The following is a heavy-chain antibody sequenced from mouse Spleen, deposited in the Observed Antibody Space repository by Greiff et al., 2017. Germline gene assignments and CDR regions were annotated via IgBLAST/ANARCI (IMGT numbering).Heavy chain of an antibody. Sequence: EVHLVESGGGLVKPGGSLKLSCAASGFTFSDYGMHWVRQAPEKGLEWVAYISSGSSTIYYADTVKGRFTISRDNAKNTLFLQMTSLRSEDTAMYYCAGLTGWFAYWGQGTLVTVSA. CDR1: GFTFSDYG. D-gene: IGHD4-1*01. J-gene: IGHJ3*01. CDR2: ISSGSSTI. V-gene: IGHV5-17*01. CDR3: AGLTGWFAY.